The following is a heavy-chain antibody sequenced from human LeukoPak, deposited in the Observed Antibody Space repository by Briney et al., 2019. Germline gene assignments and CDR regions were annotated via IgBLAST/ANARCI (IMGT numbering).Heavy chain of an antibody. J-gene: IGHJ3*01. CDR1: GFTISIGFS. Sequence: PSETLSLTCAVSGFTISIGFSWGCLRPPPGKGLEWICNMYDRGSNHYNPSLRSRVTISIDKSKNRLSLHLSSVTAADPAVYYCARFDYICEDDGGTHGMDAFDGWGQGTLVTVSS. D-gene: IGHD3-16*01. CDR2: MYDRGSN. V-gene: IGHV4-38-2*01. CDR3: ARFDYICEDDGGTHGMDAFDG.